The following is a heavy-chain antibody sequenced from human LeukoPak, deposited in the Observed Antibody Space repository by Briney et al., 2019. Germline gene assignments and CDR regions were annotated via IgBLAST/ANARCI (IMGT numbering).Heavy chain of an antibody. Sequence: PSETLSLTCTVSGGSISSSSYYWGWIRQPPGRGLEWIGSIYYSGSTYYNPTLKSRVTISVDTSKNQFSLKLSSVTAADTAVYYCARDESDTAMVLPLYYFGYWGQGTLVTVSS. CDR1: GGSISSSSYY. V-gene: IGHV4-39*07. D-gene: IGHD5-18*01. J-gene: IGHJ4*02. CDR2: IYYSGST. CDR3: ARDESDTAMVLPLYYFGY.